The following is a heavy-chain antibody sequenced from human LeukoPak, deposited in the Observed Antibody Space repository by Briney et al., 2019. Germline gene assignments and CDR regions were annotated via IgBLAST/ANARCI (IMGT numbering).Heavy chain of an antibody. V-gene: IGHV3-21*01. CDR2: ISSSSGYI. CDR3: ARDNAFDF. J-gene: IGHJ3*01. CDR1: GFTFDDYS. Sequence: GGSLRLSCAASGFTFDDYSMNWVRQAPGKGLEWVSFISSSSGYIFYADSMKGRFTISRDNAKNSLYLQMNSLGAEDTAVYYCARDNAFDFWGQGTVVTVSS.